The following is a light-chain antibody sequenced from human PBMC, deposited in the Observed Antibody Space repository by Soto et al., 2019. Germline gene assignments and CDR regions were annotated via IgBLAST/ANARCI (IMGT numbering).Light chain of an antibody. V-gene: IGKV1-17*02. CDR3: QQYTGPPTT. J-gene: IGKJ5*01. CDR2: AAS. CDR1: QGIRND. Sequence: DIQMTQSPSSLSASVGDRVTITCRASQGIRNDLGWYQQKPGNAPKRLIYAASSLQSWVPSRFSGSGSGTEFTLTISNLQPEDSAVYFCQQYTGPPTTFGQGTRLEIK.